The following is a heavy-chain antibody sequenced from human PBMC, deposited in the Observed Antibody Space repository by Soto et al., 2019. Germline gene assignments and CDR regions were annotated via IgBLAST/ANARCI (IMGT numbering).Heavy chain of an antibody. J-gene: IGHJ4*02. Sequence: GGSLRLSCVSSGFNCSSYGMHWVRQAPGKGLECVAVISDTGSSHYYAASVEGRFTISRENSKNTLSLHMDRLRVEDTAVYYCAKDRGGDCPDNSCYFGADYWGQGTPVTVPS. CDR1: GFNCSSYG. D-gene: IGHD2-2*01. CDR3: AKDRGGDCPDNSCYFGADY. CDR2: ISDTGSSH. V-gene: IGHV3-30*18.